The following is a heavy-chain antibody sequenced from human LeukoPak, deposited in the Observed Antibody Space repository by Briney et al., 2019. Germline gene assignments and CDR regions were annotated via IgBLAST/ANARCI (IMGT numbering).Heavy chain of an antibody. CDR2: IYYSGST. CDR3: AAAAAGRGVDY. J-gene: IGHJ4*02. V-gene: IGHV4-59*08. Sequence: PSETLSLTCTVSGGSISSYYWSWIRQPPGKGLEWIGYIYYSGSTNYNPSLKSRVTISVDTSKNQFSLKLSSVTVADTAVYYCAAAAAGRGVDYWGQGTLVTVSS. D-gene: IGHD6-13*01. CDR1: GGSISSYY.